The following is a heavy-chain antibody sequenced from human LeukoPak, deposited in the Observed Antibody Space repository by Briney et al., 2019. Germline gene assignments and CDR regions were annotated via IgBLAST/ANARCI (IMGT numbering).Heavy chain of an antibody. J-gene: IGHJ4*02. Sequence: SETLSLTCAVYGGSFSGYYWSWIRQPPGKGLEWIGEINHSGSTNYNPSLKSRVTISVDTSKNQFSLKLSSVTAADTAVYYCAREKLEPLKIGAYYFDYWGQGTLVTVSS. CDR3: AREKLEPLKIGAYYFDY. CDR1: GGSFSGYY. CDR2: INHSGST. V-gene: IGHV4-34*01. D-gene: IGHD1-1*01.